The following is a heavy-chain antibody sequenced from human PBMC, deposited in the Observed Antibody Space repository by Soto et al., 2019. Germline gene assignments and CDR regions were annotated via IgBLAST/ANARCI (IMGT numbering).Heavy chain of an antibody. D-gene: IGHD3-22*01. CDR2: IKSKADGGTT. V-gene: IGHV3-15*07. Sequence: EVQLVESGGGLVQPGGSRRLSCAAAGVTFSKAGINWVRQAPGQGLECVVCIKSKADGGTTDYAAPVKGRFAISRDDSKNIVYLQMNSLKIEDTAVYYCTSASYSPMIIVRFASWGHGTLVTVSS. CDR3: TSASYSPMIIVRFAS. CDR1: GVTFSKAG. J-gene: IGHJ5*01.